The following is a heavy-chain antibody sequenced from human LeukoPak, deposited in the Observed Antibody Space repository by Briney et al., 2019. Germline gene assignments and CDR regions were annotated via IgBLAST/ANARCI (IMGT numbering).Heavy chain of an antibody. D-gene: IGHD2-8*01. CDR3: ATNGYYCMDV. V-gene: IGHV4-59*01. CDR1: GGSISSYY. Sequence: RTSETLSLTCTVSGGSISSYYWSWIRQPPGKGLEWIGYIYYSGSTNYNPSLKSRVTISVDTSKNQFSLKLSSVTAADTAVYYCATNGYYCMDVWGKGTTVTVSS. J-gene: IGHJ6*03. CDR2: IYYSGST.